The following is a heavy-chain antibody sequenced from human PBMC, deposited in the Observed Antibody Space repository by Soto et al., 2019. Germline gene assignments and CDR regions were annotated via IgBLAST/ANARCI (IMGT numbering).Heavy chain of an antibody. CDR1: GGSISSGGYY. J-gene: IGHJ5*01. CDR3: ARHVVVLDHWSDS. V-gene: IGHV4-31*03. Sequence: SETLSLTCTVSGGSISSGGYYWSWIRQHPGKGLEWIGYIYYSGSTYYNPSLKSRVTISVDTSKNQFSLKLSSVTAADTAVYSCARHVVVLDHWSDSCGQGTLVTVS. CDR2: IYYSGST. D-gene: IGHD2-15*01.